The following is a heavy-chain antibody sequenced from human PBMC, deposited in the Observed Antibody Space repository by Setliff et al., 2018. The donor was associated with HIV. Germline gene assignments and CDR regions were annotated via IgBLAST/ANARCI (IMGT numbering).Heavy chain of an antibody. J-gene: IGHJ6*03. Sequence: PSETLSLTCAVYGGSFSGYYWSWIRQPPGKGLECIGEINHSGSTNHNPSLKSRVTISVDTSKNQFSLNLKSVTAADAAVYYCARGFCSGGFCHPNFYHYMDVWGKGTTVTVSS. CDR1: GGSFSGYY. CDR3: ARGFCSGGFCHPNFYHYMDV. CDR2: INHSGST. D-gene: IGHD2-15*01. V-gene: IGHV4-34*01.